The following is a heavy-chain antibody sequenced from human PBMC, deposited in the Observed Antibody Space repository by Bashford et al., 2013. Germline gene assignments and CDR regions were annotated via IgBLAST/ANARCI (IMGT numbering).Heavy chain of an antibody. CDR2: IWYDGSNK. CDR3: ARGVGAAAGTSWYFDL. D-gene: IGHD6-13*01. Sequence: VRQAPGKGLEWVAVIWYDGSNKYYADSVKGRFTISRDNSKNTLYLQMNSLRAEDTAVYYCARGVGAAAGTSWYFDLWGRGTLVTVSS. V-gene: IGHV3-33*01. J-gene: IGHJ2*01.